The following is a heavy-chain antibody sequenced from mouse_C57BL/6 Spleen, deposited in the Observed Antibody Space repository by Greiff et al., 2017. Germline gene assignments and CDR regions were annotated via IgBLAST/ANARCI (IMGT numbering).Heavy chain of an antibody. CDR1: GYTFTDYN. D-gene: IGHD1-1*01. Sequence: VQLQQSGPELVKPGASVKISCKASGYTFTDYNMDWVKQSHGKSLEWIGDINPNNGGTIYNQKFKGKATLTVDKSSSTANMELRSLTSEDTAVYYCARLPPDYYGSSYGLYFDYWGQGTTLTVSS. CDR3: ARLPPDYYGSSYGLYFDY. CDR2: INPNNGGT. V-gene: IGHV1-18*01. J-gene: IGHJ2*01.